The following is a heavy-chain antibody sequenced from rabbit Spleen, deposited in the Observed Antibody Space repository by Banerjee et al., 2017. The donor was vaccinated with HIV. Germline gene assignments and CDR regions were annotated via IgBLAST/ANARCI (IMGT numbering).Heavy chain of an antibody. CDR2: IYTTGSWT. V-gene: IGHV1S45*01. Sequence: QEQVVESGGGLVKPGASLTLTCTASGFDFSNKYVVCWVRQAPGKGLEWIACIYTTGSWTYYASWAKGRFTISKTSTTVTLLMTSLTAADTATYFCARLSSDWTYLNLWGQGTLVTVS. D-gene: IGHD8-1*01. J-gene: IGHJ4*01. CDR3: ARLSSDWTYLNL. CDR1: GFDFSNKYV.